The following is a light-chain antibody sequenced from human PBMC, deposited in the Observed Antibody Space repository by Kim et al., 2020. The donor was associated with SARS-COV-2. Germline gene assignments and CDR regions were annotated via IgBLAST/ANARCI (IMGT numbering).Light chain of an antibody. Sequence: SPGERATLSCRIRQSISSTYLAWYQQKPGQAPRLLIYGASNRAPGIPDRFTGSGSGTDFTLTISRLEPEDFAVYYCQQFGSSVWTFGQGTKVDIK. CDR1: QSISSTY. V-gene: IGKV3-20*01. CDR3: QQFGSSVWT. CDR2: GAS. J-gene: IGKJ1*01.